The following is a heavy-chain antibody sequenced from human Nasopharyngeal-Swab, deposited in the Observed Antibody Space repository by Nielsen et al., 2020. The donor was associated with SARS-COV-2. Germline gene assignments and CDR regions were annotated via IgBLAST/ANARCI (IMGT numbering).Heavy chain of an antibody. CDR3: ARNLMGRGVTSLAFDY. J-gene: IGHJ4*02. Sequence: RQAPGKGLEWIGFIYYSGRTNYNPSLKSRVTISVDTSKNQFSLKLSSVTAADTAVYYCARNLMGRGVTSLAFDYWGQGTVVTVSS. D-gene: IGHD3-10*01. CDR2: IYYSGRT. V-gene: IGHV4-59*01.